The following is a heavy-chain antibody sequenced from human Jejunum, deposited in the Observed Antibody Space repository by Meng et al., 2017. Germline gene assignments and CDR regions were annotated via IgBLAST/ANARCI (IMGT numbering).Heavy chain of an antibody. Sequence: VQLVESGGGLVQPGESLRLSCAGSGFAFINFWMHWVRQRPGKGLEWVARMNSDVSSPTYADSVKGRFTISRDNAKNTLYLQMNSLRAEDTAVYYCALTYTVTNFDYWGQGTLVTVSS. CDR1: GFAFINFW. V-gene: IGHV3-74*01. J-gene: IGHJ4*02. CDR2: MNSDVSSP. D-gene: IGHD4-17*01. CDR3: ALTYTVTNFDY.